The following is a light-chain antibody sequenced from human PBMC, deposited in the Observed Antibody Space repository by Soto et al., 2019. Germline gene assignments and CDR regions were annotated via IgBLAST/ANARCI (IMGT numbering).Light chain of an antibody. CDR2: DDT. CDR3: CSYGGRNTYV. V-gene: IGLV2-23*01. J-gene: IGLJ1*01. Sequence: QSALTQPASVSGSPGQSITISCTGSTSDVGSYKLVSWYQQHPGKAPKLMIYDDTKRPSGVSTRFSGSKSASTASLTISGLQAEDEADYYCCSYGGRNTYVFGTGTQLTVL. CDR1: TSDVGSYKL.